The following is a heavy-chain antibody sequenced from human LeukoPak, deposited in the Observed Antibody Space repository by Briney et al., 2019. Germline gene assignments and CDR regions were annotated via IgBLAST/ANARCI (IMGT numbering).Heavy chain of an antibody. V-gene: IGHV1-18*01. D-gene: IGHD3-10*02. CDR3: ARDAPVRYVGDQSIDY. Sequence: ASVSVSCTASGYTFTSYGISWVRQAPGQGLEWMGWISAYNGNTNYAQKLQGRVTMTTDTSTSTAYMELRSLRSDDTAVYYCARDAPVRYVGDQSIDYWGQGTLVTVSS. J-gene: IGHJ4*02. CDR2: ISAYNGNT. CDR1: GYTFTSYG.